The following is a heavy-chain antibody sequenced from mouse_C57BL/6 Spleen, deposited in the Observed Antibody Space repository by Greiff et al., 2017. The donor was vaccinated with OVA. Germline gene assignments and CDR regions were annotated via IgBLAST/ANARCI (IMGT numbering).Heavy chain of an antibody. Sequence: QVQLQQSGPELVKPGASVKISCKASGYAFSSSWMNWVKQRPGKGLEWIGRIYPGDGDTNYNGKFKGKATLTADKSSSTAYMQLSSLTSEDSAVYFCARLYKDYFDYWGQGTTLTVSS. J-gene: IGHJ2*01. CDR3: ARLYKDYFDY. V-gene: IGHV1-82*01. CDR1: GYAFSSSW. CDR2: IYPGDGDT.